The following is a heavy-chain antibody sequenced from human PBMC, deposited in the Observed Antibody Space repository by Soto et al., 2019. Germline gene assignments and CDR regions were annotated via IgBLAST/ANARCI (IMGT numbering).Heavy chain of an antibody. CDR2: ISYDGSNK. V-gene: IGHV3-30*18. J-gene: IGHJ5*02. CDR1: GFTFSSYG. CDR3: AKAGITILSWFDP. D-gene: IGHD3-9*01. Sequence: GGSLRLSCAASGFTFSSYGMHWVRQAPGKGLEWVAVISYDGSNKYYADSVKGRFTISRDNSKNTLYLQMNSLRAEDTAVYYCAKAGITILSWFDPWGQGTLVTVSS.